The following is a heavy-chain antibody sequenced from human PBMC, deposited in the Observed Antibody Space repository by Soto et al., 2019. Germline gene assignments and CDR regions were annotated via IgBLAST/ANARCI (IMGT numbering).Heavy chain of an antibody. CDR2: ISSSSSYI. CDR3: ARGGSRRRQLLFVFDS. V-gene: IGHV3-21*04. D-gene: IGHD1-1*01. CDR1: GFTFSSYS. Sequence: GGSLRLSCAASGFTFSSYSMHWVRQAPGKGLEWVSSISSSSSYIYYADSVKGRFTISRDNAKNTLYLQINGLRAEDTAVYYCARGGSRRRQLLFVFDSWGQGTLVTVSS. J-gene: IGHJ4*02.